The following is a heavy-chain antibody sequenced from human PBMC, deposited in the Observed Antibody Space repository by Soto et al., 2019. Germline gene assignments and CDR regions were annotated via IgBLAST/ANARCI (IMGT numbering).Heavy chain of an antibody. CDR3: ARSYGDYYGMDV. Sequence: QVPLVQSGAEVQKPGASVKVSCKASGFTFSSYAMHWVRQAPGQRPEWMGWINAGNGNTKYSQKFQGRVTITRDTSASTAYMELSSLRSEDTAVYHCARSYGDYYGMDVWGQGTTVTVSS. CDR1: GFTFSSYA. V-gene: IGHV1-3*01. D-gene: IGHD4-17*01. J-gene: IGHJ6*02. CDR2: INAGNGNT.